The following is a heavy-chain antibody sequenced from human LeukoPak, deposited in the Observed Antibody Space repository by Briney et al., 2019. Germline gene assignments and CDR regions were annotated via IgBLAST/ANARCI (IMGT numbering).Heavy chain of an antibody. V-gene: IGHV1-18*01. D-gene: IGHD3-10*01. CDR3: ARDSPYTSGVHYNPFDL. CDR2: ISGFDSNS. CDR1: GYTFSTYG. Sequence: ASVKVSCKASGYTFSTYGISWVRQAPGQGLEWMGWISGFDSNSKYAQTLQGRVTLTTDTSTSTAYMELRSLTSDDTAVYYCARDSPYTSGVHYNPFDLWGQGTLVTVSS. J-gene: IGHJ4*02.